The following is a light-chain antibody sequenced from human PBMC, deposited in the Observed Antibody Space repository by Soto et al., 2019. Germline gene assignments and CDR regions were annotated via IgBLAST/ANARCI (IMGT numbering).Light chain of an antibody. V-gene: IGKV3-15*01. CDR1: QRVSRN. CDR2: GAS. J-gene: IGKJ3*01. CDR3: QQYGSSRLFT. Sequence: EIVMTQSPATLSVSPGERATLSCRASQRVSRNLAWYQQKPGQAPRLLIYGASTRATGIPARFSGSGSETEFTLTISILQSEAFAVYYCQQYGSSRLFTFGPGTKVDIK.